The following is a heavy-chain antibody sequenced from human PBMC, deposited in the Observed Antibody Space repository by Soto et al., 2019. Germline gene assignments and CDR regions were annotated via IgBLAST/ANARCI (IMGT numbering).Heavy chain of an antibody. J-gene: IGHJ6*02. CDR1: GYTFTSYD. V-gene: IGHV1-8*01. D-gene: IGHD3-22*01. CDR2: MNPNSGNT. CDR3: ASADYDSSGYYYYYGMDV. Sequence: ASVKVSCKASGYTFTSYDINWVRQATGQGLEWMGWMNPNSGNTGYAQKFQGRVTMTRNTSISTAYMELSSLRSEDTAVYYCASADYDSSGYYYYYGMDVWGQGTTVTVSS.